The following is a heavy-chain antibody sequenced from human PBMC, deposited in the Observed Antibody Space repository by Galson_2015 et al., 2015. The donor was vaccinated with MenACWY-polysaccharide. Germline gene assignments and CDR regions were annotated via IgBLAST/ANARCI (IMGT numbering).Heavy chain of an antibody. J-gene: IGHJ5*02. Sequence: RLSCAASGFTLSTYWMHWVRQGPGKGLVWVSRISGDGSATSYADSVKGRFTISRDNTKNTLYLEMNSLRAEDTAVYYCARAGGKYCSGAGCNFNWFDPWGQGTLVTVSS. D-gene: IGHD2-15*01. V-gene: IGHV3-74*01. CDR1: GFTLSTYW. CDR2: ISGDGSAT. CDR3: ARAGGKYCSGAGCNFNWFDP.